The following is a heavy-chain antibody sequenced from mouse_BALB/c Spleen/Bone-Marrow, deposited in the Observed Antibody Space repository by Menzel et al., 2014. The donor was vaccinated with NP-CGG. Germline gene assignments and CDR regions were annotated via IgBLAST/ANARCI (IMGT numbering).Heavy chain of an antibody. J-gene: IGHJ3*01. CDR2: IYPGTGST. CDR1: GYIFTSYW. D-gene: IGHD3-1*01. CDR3: AHTDRPHFAY. Sequence: VKLMESGAELVRPGASVKLSCKTSGYIFTSYWIHWVKQRSGQGLEWIARIYPGTGSTYYNEKFKGKATLTAHKSYSTAYMQHSSLRSEDCAVHCCAHTDRPHFAYWGQGTLVTVSA. V-gene: IGHV1-76*01.